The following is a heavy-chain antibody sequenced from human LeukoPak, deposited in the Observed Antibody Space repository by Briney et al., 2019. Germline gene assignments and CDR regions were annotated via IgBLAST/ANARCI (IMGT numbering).Heavy chain of an antibody. CDR1: GYTFTSYD. CDR2: MSPNSGNT. V-gene: IGHV1-8*01. Sequence: ASVKVSCKASGYTFTSYDINWVRQATGQGLEWMGWMSPNSGNTGYAQKFQGRVTMTRNTSISTAYMELSSLRSEDTAVYYCARTSAAYDSSGYYYLDVIDYWGQGTLVTVSS. J-gene: IGHJ4*02. D-gene: IGHD3-22*01. CDR3: ARTSAAYDSSGYYYLDVIDY.